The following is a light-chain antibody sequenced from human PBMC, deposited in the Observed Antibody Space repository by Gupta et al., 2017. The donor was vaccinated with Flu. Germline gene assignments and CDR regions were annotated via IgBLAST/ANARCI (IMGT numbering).Light chain of an antibody. CDR1: SSNIGAGYD. Sequence: QSVLTQPPSVSGAPGQRVPISCTGRSSNIGAGYDVHWYQQLPGTAPKLLIYGNSNRPSGVPDRFSGSKSGTSASLAITGLQAEDEADYYCQSYDSSLSGSLVFGGGTKLTVL. J-gene: IGLJ3*02. V-gene: IGLV1-40*01. CDR3: QSYDSSLSGSLV. CDR2: GNS.